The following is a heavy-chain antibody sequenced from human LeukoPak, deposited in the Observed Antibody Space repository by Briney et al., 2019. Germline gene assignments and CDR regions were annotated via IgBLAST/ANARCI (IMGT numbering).Heavy chain of an antibody. CDR1: GGSFSGYY. CDR3: ARHRGVRGVRYYYYMDV. CDR2: INHSGST. Sequence: PSETLSLTCAVYGGSFSGYYWSWIRQPPGKGLEWIGEINHSGSTNYNPSLKSRVTISVDTSKNQFSLKLSSVTAADTAVYYCARHRGVRGVRYYYYMDVWGKGTTVTISS. J-gene: IGHJ6*03. V-gene: IGHV4-34*01. D-gene: IGHD3-10*01.